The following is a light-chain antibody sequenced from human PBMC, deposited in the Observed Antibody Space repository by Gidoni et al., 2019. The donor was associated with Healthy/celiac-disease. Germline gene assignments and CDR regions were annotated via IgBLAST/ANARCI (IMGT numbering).Light chain of an antibody. J-gene: IGKJ1*01. V-gene: IGKV1-39*01. CDR3: QQRYSTPRT. Sequence: DIQMTQSPSSLSASVGDRVTITCRARQSISSYLNWYQQKPGKATKLLSYAASSLQSGVPSRCSGSGSGTDFTLTSSSLQPEDFATYYCQQRYSTPRTFGQGTKVEIK. CDR1: QSISSY. CDR2: AAS.